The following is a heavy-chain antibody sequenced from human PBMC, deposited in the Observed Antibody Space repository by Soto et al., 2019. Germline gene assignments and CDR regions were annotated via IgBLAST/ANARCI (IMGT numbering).Heavy chain of an antibody. CDR3: ARVSDSGYDY. Sequence: SETLSHTCPFSGGSISSYYWIWIRQPPGKGLEWIGYIYYSGSTNYNPSLKSRVTISVDTSKNQFSLKLSSVTAADTAVYYCARVSDSGYDYWGQGTLVTVSS. V-gene: IGHV4-59*08. CDR1: GGSISSYY. D-gene: IGHD5-12*01. CDR2: IYYSGST. J-gene: IGHJ4*02.